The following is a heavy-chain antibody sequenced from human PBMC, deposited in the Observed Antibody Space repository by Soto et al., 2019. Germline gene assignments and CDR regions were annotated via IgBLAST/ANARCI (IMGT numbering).Heavy chain of an antibody. CDR3: ARSLYYYYGMDV. CDR2: INPNSGGT. CDR1: GYTFTGYY. V-gene: IGHV1-2*04. Sequence: GASVTVSCKASGYTFTGYYMHWVRQAPGQGLEWMGWINPNSGGTNYAQKFQGWVTMTRDTSISTAYMELSRLRSDDTAVYYCARSLYYYYGMDVWGQGTTVTSP. J-gene: IGHJ6*02.